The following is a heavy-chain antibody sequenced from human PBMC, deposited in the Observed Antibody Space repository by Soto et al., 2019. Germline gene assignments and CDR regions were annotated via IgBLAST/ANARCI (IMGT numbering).Heavy chain of an antibody. CDR2: IYYSGST. CDR1: GGSISSSSYY. CDR3: ARLGLGSKTYDY. Sequence: SETLSLTCTVSGGSISSSSYYWGWIRQPPGKGLEWIGSIYYSGSTYYNPSLKSRVTISVDTSKNRFSLKLSSVTAADTAVYYCARLGLGSKTYDYWGQGTLVTVSS. J-gene: IGHJ4*02. V-gene: IGHV4-39*01. D-gene: IGHD3-16*01.